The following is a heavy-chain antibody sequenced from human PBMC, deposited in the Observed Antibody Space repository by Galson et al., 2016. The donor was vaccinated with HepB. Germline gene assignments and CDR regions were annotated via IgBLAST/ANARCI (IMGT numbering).Heavy chain of an antibody. CDR2: IWYDGTSE. J-gene: IGHJ4*02. CDR1: GFTFSRFG. D-gene: IGHD6-19*01. V-gene: IGHV3-33*01. CDR3: ASFDSSGWYYYLDY. Sequence: SLRLSCAASGFTFSRFGIHWVRQAPGKGLEWLALIWYDGTSEYYADSVKGRFTISRDSSKNTVFLQMNSLRVEDTAVYYCASFDSSGWYYYLDYWGQGTLVTVSS.